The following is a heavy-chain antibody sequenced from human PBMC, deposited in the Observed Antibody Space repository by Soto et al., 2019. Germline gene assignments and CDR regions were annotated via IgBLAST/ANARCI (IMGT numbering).Heavy chain of an antibody. Sequence: QVQLQQWGAGLLKPSETLSLTCAVYGGSFSGYYWSWIRQPPGKGLEWIGAINHSGSTNYNPSLKSRVTISVDTSKNQFSLKLSSVTAADTAVYYCARGTRRGYSGYKGPYYFDYWGQGTLVTVSS. CDR2: INHSGST. V-gene: IGHV4-34*01. CDR3: ARGTRRGYSGYKGPYYFDY. D-gene: IGHD5-12*01. J-gene: IGHJ4*02. CDR1: GGSFSGYY.